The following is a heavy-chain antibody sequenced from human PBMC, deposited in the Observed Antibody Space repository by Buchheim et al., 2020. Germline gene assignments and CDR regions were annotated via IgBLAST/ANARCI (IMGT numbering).Heavy chain of an antibody. CDR2: INPSGGST. CDR3: AKDKAGYSSSWYLFDY. D-gene: IGHD6-13*01. V-gene: IGHV1-46*03. CDR1: GYTFTSYY. Sequence: QVQLVQSGAEVKKPGASVKVSCKASGYTFTSYYMHWVRQAPGQGLEWMGIINPSGGSTTYAQKFQGRVTMTRDTSTSTVYMELSSLRSEDTGVYYCAKDKAGYSSSWYLFDYWGQGTL. J-gene: IGHJ4*02.